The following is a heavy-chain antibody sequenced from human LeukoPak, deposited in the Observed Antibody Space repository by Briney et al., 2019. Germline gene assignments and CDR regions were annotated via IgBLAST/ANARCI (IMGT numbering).Heavy chain of an antibody. CDR3: ARDAPTRGDDY. CDR2: IYPPDSDT. Sequence: GESLKISCTASGYSLISYWMGWVRQMPGKGLELVGIIYPPDSDTNYNTSFQGRFTISDDKSISTAYLQWSSMEASDAAIYYCARDAPTRGDDYWGQGTLLTVSS. J-gene: IGHJ4*02. V-gene: IGHV5-51*01. CDR1: GYSLISYW. D-gene: IGHD2-15*01.